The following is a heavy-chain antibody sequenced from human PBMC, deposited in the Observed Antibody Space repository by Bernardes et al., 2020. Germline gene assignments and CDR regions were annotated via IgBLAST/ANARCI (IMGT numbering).Heavy chain of an antibody. D-gene: IGHD2-2*01. CDR1: GFTFSDYY. V-gene: IGHV3-11*01. J-gene: IGHJ6*02. CDR2: ISSSGRTI. Sequence: GGSLRLSCAASGFTFSDYYMSWIRQAPGTGLEWVSYISSSGRTIYYADSVKGRFTISRDNAKNSLYLQMNSLRAEDTAVYYCARDTSQNYYYYYGMDVWGQGTTVTVSS. CDR3: ARDTSQNYYYYYGMDV.